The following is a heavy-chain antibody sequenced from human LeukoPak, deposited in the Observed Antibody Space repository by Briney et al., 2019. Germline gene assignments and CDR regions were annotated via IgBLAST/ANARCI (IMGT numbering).Heavy chain of an antibody. CDR2: IKQDGSEK. V-gene: IGHV3-7*01. Sequence: GGSLRLSCAASGFTFSSYWMSWVRQAPGEGLEWVANIKQDGSEKYYVDSVKGRFTISRDNAKNSLYLQMNSMRAEDTAVYYCARDYYGSGSYYNLQLAWGQGTLVTVSS. CDR3: ARDYYGSGSYYNLQLA. CDR1: GFTFSSYW. D-gene: IGHD3-10*01. J-gene: IGHJ5*02.